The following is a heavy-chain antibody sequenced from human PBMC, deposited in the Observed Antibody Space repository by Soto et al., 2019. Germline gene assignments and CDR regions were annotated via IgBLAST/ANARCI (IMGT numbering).Heavy chain of an antibody. Sequence: GGSLRLSCAASGFTVSSNYMSWVRQAPGKGLEWVSVIYSGDTTYYADSVKGRFTTSRDNSKNTLYLQMNSLRAEDTAVYYCARDLRTLYGMDVWGQRTTVTVSS. J-gene: IGHJ6*02. D-gene: IGHD4-17*01. CDR2: IYSGDTT. CDR3: ARDLRTLYGMDV. V-gene: IGHV3-53*01. CDR1: GFTVSSNY.